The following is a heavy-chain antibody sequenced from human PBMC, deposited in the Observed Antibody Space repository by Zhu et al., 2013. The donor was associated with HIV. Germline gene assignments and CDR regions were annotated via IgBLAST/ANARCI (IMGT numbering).Heavy chain of an antibody. V-gene: IGHV1-2*02. CDR3: ARGGLDYYMDV. CDR2: ISGYSGNT. CDR1: GYTFTEYY. D-gene: IGHD3-10*01. Sequence: QVQLVQSGAEVKKPGASVKVSCKASGYTFTEYYMQWVRQAPGQGLEWMGWISGYSGNTYYGQNFQDKVIMTADTSRTTAYIELRSLTSGDTAIYYCARGGLDYYMDVWGKGTTVTVSS. J-gene: IGHJ6*03.